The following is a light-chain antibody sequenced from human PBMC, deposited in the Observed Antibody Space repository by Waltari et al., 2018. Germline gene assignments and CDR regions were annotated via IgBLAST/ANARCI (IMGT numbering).Light chain of an antibody. V-gene: IGLV1-47*02. CDR2: SDN. CDR1: SSNIGTNY. Sequence: QSVLTQPPSASGTPGQRVTISCSGSSSNIGTNYIHWYQQLPGTAPKLLIYSDNRRPSGVPDRFSASKSGASASLAISGLRSEDEADYYCAAWDGRLSIVVFGGGTRVTVV. CDR3: AAWDGRLSIVV. J-gene: IGLJ2*01.